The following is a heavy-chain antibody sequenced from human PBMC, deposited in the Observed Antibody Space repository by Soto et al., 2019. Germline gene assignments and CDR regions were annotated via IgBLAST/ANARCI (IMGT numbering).Heavy chain of an antibody. J-gene: IGHJ3*02. D-gene: IGHD2-21*02. CDR3: ARESTVVTLRTFDI. CDR1: GGSISSYF. Sequence: SETLSLTCTVSGGSISSYFCSWIRQPAGKGLEWIGRIYTSGITNYNPSLKSRVTMSVDTSKNQFSMKLSSVTAADTAVYYCARESTVVTLRTFDIWGQGTMVTVSS. CDR2: IYTSGIT. V-gene: IGHV4-4*07.